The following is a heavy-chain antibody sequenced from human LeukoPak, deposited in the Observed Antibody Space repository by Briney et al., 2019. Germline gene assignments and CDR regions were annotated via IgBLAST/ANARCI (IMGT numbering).Heavy chain of an antibody. CDR3: AKDGLMRFFDY. Sequence: PGGSLSLSCAASGFIFSSYGMYWVRQAPGKGLEWVAVISNDGNNKEYADSVKGRFTISRDNSKNTLYLQMNSLRADDTAVYHCAKDGLMRFFDYWGQGTLVTVSS. D-gene: IGHD5-24*01. J-gene: IGHJ4*02. V-gene: IGHV3-30*18. CDR2: ISNDGNNK. CDR1: GFIFSSYG.